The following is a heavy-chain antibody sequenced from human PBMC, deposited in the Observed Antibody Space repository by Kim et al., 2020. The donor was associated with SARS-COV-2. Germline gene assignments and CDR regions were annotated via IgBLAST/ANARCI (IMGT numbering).Heavy chain of an antibody. V-gene: IGHV4-59*01. J-gene: IGHJ3*02. D-gene: IGHD2-15*01. Sequence: TPSLKSRVTISVDTSKNQFSLKLSSVTAADTAVYYCARDLMVAGTYAFDIWVQGTMVTVSS. CDR3: ARDLMVAGTYAFDI.